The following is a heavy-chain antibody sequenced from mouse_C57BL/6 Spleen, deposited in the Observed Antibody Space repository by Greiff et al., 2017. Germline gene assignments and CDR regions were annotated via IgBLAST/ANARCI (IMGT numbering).Heavy chain of an antibody. J-gene: IGHJ3*01. CDR2: ISSGSSTI. CDR1: GFTFSDYG. Sequence: EVQVVESGGGLVKPGGSLKLSCAASGFTFSDYGMHWVRQAPEKGLEWVAYISSGSSTIYYADTVKGRFTISRDNAKNTLFLQMTSLRSEDTAMYYCARPPTAQATWFAYWGQGTLVTVSA. D-gene: IGHD3-2*02. V-gene: IGHV5-17*01. CDR3: ARPPTAQATWFAY.